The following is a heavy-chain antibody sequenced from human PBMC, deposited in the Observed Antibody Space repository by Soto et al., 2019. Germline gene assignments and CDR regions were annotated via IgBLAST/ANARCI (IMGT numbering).Heavy chain of an antibody. Sequence: SETMSVTCPVSGGTISSSSYYWGWINQPPGKGLEWIGTIYYSGSTSYNPSLKSRVTISVDTSKNQFSLKLNSVTAADTAVYYCARDLWGYCGTDCYPLDVWGQGTTVTVSS. V-gene: IGHV4-39*07. CDR3: ARDLWGYCGTDCYPLDV. J-gene: IGHJ6*02. CDR2: IYYSGST. CDR1: GGTISSSSYY. D-gene: IGHD2-21*02.